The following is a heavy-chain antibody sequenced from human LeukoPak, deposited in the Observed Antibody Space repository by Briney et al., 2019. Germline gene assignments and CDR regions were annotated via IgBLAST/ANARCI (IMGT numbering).Heavy chain of an antibody. D-gene: IGHD1-1*01. CDR2: INPSGGST. CDR3: ARVRPKLERRGYFDY. V-gene: IGHV1-46*01. Sequence: ASVKVSCKASGYTFTSYYMHWLRQAPGQGLEWMGIINPSGGSTSYAQKFQGRVTMTRDTSTSTVYMELSSLRSEDTAVYYCARVRPKLERRGYFDYWGQGTLVTVSS. J-gene: IGHJ4*02. CDR1: GYTFTSYY.